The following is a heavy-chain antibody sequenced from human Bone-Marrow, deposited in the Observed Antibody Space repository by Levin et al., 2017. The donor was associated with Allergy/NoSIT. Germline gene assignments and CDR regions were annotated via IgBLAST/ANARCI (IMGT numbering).Heavy chain of an antibody. Sequence: PGGSLRLSCSVSGSSISSGYSWGCVRQAPGKGLEWLGSIYYSGDTFYNPSLGGRATISVDTSKNQFSLKLTSVTAADTAVYYCASRATVTRDYYFDSWGQGSLVSVSS. CDR2: IYYSGDT. CDR3: ASRATVTRDYYFDS. D-gene: IGHD4-17*01. J-gene: IGHJ4*02. CDR1: GSSISSGYS. V-gene: IGHV4-38-2*01.